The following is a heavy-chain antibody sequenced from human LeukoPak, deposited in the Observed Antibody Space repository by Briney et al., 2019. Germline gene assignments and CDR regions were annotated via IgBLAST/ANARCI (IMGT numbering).Heavy chain of an antibody. CDR3: AAGTGTSDFDY. CDR2: IKGKTHDEIT. CDR1: GFTFNDAW. Sequence: QPGGSLRLSCAASGFTFNDAWMSWVRQAPGKGLEWVGRIKGKTHDEITDYAAPVKGRFTISRDDSKSTLHLQMNGLKIEDTAVYYCAAGTGTSDFDYWGQGTLVTVSS. V-gene: IGHV3-15*01. D-gene: IGHD1-7*01. J-gene: IGHJ4*02.